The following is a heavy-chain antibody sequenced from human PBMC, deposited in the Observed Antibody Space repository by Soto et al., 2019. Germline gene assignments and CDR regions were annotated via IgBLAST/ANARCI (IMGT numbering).Heavy chain of an antibody. CDR1: GGTFSSYA. J-gene: IGHJ6*02. CDR2: IIPTFGTA. Sequence: ASVKVSCKASGGTFSSYAISWVRQAPGQGLEWMGGIIPTFGTANYAQKFQGRVTITADESTSTAYMELSSLRSEDTAVYYCARGVVLGYCSSTSCPPGRYYYYGMDVWGQGTTVTVSS. CDR3: ARGVVLGYCSSTSCPPGRYYYYGMDV. V-gene: IGHV1-69*13. D-gene: IGHD2-2*01.